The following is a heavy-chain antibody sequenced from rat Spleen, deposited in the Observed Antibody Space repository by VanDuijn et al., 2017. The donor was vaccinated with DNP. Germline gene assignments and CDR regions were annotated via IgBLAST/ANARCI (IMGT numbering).Heavy chain of an antibody. D-gene: IGHD2-2*01. V-gene: IGHV2S12*01. CDR2: MSSGGGT. CDR3: ARWDRD. J-gene: IGHJ2*01. Sequence: VHLVESGGGLVQPGRSLKLSCVASGFTFSKYGMAWVRQAPTKGLEWIAAMSSGGGTYYNSALKSRLSISRDTSKSQVFLKMNSLQTEDTAMYFCARWDRDWGQGVMVTVSS. CDR1: GFTFSKYG.